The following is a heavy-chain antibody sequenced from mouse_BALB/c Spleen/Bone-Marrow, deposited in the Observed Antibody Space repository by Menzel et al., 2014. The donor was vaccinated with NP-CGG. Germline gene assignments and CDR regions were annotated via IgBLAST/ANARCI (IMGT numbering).Heavy chain of an antibody. V-gene: IGHV1-5*01. J-gene: IGHJ4*01. Sequence: VQLQQSGTVLARPGASVKVSCKASGYTFTSYWMHWVKQRPGQGLEWIGAIYPGNSDTSYNQKFKGKAKLTAVTSTSTAYMELSSLTSEDSAVYYCTRSYERYYAMDYWGQGTSVTVSS. D-gene: IGHD1-1*01. CDR2: IYPGNSDT. CDR3: TRSYERYYAMDY. CDR1: GYTFTSYW.